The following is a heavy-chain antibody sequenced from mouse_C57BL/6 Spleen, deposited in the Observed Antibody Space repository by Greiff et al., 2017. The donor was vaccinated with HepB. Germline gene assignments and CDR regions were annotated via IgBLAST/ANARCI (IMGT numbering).Heavy chain of an antibody. CDR2: IDPSDSYT. V-gene: IGHV1-50*01. Sequence: QVQLQHPGAELVKPGASVKLSCKASGYTFTSYWMQWVKQRPGQGLEWIGEIDPSDSYTNYNQKFKGKATLTVDTSSSTAYMQLSSLTSEDSAVYYCARGAYYFDYWGQGTTLTVSS. CDR3: ARGAYYFDY. J-gene: IGHJ2*01. CDR1: GYTFTSYW.